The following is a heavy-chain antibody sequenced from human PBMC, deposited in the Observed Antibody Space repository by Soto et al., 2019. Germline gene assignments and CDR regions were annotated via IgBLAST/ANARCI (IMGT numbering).Heavy chain of an antibody. V-gene: IGHV4-59*01. CDR2: IYSSGYT. D-gene: IGHD3-10*01. CDR3: ARASANERSFDFDY. CDR1: GGSINNYY. J-gene: IGHJ4*02. Sequence: SETLSLTCAVYGGSINNYYWNWIRQSPRKGLEWIGYIYSSGYTNYNPSLKTRVTMSVDTSKNQFSLKLNSVSAADTAIYYCARASANERSFDFDYLGQETLVTVSS.